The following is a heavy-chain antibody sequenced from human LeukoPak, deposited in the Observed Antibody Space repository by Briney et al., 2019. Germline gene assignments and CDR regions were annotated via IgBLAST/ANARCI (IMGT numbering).Heavy chain of an antibody. D-gene: IGHD3-22*01. J-gene: IGHJ4*02. V-gene: IGHV3-23*01. Sequence: GGSLRLSCAASGFTFSSYAMSWVRQAPGKGLEWVSAISGSGGSTNYADSVKGRFTISRDNSKNTLYLQMNSLRAEDTAVYYCARVDDSSGSSFDYWGQGTLVTVSS. CDR2: ISGSGGST. CDR3: ARVDDSSGSSFDY. CDR1: GFTFSSYA.